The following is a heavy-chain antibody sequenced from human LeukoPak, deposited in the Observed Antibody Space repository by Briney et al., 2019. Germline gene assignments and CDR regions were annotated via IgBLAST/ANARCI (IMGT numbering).Heavy chain of an antibody. Sequence: GGSLRLSCAASGFTFSNYWMHWVRQAPGKGLVWVSLINSDGSSTIYADSVKGRFTISRDNAKNTLHLQMNRLRAQDTAVYYCARGLTIFGVVNHAFDFWGQGTMVTVSS. J-gene: IGHJ3*01. V-gene: IGHV3-74*01. D-gene: IGHD3-3*01. CDR1: GFTFSNYW. CDR2: INSDGSST. CDR3: ARGLTIFGVVNHAFDF.